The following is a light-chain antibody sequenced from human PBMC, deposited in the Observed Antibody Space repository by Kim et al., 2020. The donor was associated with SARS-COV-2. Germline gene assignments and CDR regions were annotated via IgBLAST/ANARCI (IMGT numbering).Light chain of an antibody. CDR1: QSVSSSN. CDR2: GAS. CDR3: QQYGSSPWT. J-gene: IGKJ1*01. V-gene: IGKV3-20*01. Sequence: EIVLTQSPGTLSLSPGERATLSCRASQSVSSSNLAWYQQKPGQAPRLLIYGASSRATGIPDRFSGSGSGTDFTLTISRLESEDFAVYYCQQYGSSPWTFGHGTKVDIK.